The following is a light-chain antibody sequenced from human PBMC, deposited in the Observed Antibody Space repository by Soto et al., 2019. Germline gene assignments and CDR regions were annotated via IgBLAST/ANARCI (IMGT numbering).Light chain of an antibody. CDR3: ASWDDNLQV. Sequence: QSVLTQPPSASGTPGQRVTISCSGSNSNIGSHTVNWYQQLPGTAPKLLIYSNSQRPLGVPVRFSGSKSCTSAALAISGLQSEDEADYYCASWDDNLQVFGLGTKLTVL. CDR2: SNS. V-gene: IGLV1-44*01. J-gene: IGLJ1*01. CDR1: NSNIGSHT.